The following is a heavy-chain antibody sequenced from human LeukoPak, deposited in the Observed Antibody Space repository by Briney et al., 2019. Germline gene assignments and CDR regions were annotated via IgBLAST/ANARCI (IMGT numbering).Heavy chain of an antibody. Sequence: SETLSLTCTVSGGSISSSSYYWGWIRQPPGKGLDWIGSNYYSGSTYYNPSLKSRVTISVDTAKNQFSLKLSSVTAADTAVYYCARTRYYYNSRSYGAPYYFDYWGQGTLVTVSS. CDR1: GGSISSSSYY. V-gene: IGHV4-39*01. J-gene: IGHJ4*02. D-gene: IGHD3-10*01. CDR3: ARTRYYYNSRSYGAPYYFDY. CDR2: NYYSGST.